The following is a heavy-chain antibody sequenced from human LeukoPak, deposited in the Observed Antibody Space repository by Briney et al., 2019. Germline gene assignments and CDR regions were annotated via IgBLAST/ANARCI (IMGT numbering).Heavy chain of an antibody. V-gene: IGHV3-30-3*01. Sequence: GGSLRLSCAASGFDFSGYGMHWVRQAPDKGLEWITVISPDGSETSYADSVKGRFTISRDNSQDTLYLQMNSLRPADTAVYYCATYVWGTYRRNFDYWGQGTLVTVSS. CDR1: GFDFSGYG. CDR3: ATYVWGTYRRNFDY. J-gene: IGHJ4*02. D-gene: IGHD3-16*02. CDR2: ISPDGSET.